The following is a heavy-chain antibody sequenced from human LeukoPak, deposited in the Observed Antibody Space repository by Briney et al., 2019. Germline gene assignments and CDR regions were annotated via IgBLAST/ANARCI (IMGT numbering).Heavy chain of an antibody. CDR2: IYTSGST. J-gene: IGHJ4*02. CDR3: AGGILTGRFDY. Sequence: SETLSLTCTVSGVSIISYYWSWIRQPAGKGLEWIGRIYTSGSTNYNPSLKSRVTISVDTSKNQFSLKLSSVTAADTAVYYCAGGILTGRFDYWGQGTLVTVSS. D-gene: IGHD3-9*01. V-gene: IGHV4-4*07. CDR1: GVSIISYY.